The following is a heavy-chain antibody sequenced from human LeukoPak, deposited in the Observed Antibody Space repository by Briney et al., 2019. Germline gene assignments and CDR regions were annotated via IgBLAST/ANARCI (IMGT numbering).Heavy chain of an antibody. CDR3: ARGESIAAAGTVDY. CDR2: IYYSGST. Sequence: PSETLSLTCTVSGGSISSSSYYWGWIRQPPGKGLEWIGSIYYSGSTYYNPSLKSRVTISVDTSKNQFSLKLSSVTAADTAVYYCARGESIAAAGTVDYWGPGTLVTVSS. J-gene: IGHJ4*02. D-gene: IGHD6-13*01. CDR1: GGSISSSSYY. V-gene: IGHV4-39*01.